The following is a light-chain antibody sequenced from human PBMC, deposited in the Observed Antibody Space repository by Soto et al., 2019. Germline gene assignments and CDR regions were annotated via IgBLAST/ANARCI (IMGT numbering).Light chain of an antibody. Sequence: DIQMTQSPSSLSASVGDRVTITCRASQGIGTDLGWYRQKPGRAPERLIYSTASLQSGVPSRFSGSGSGTEFSLTITSLQPEDFAAYYCLQHYTYPRTFREGTKVEIK. CDR3: LQHYTYPRT. CDR1: QGIGTD. J-gene: IGKJ1*01. CDR2: STA. V-gene: IGKV1-17*01.